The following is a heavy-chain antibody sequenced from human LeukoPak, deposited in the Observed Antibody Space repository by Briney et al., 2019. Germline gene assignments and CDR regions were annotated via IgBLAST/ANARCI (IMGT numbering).Heavy chain of an antibody. J-gene: IGHJ6*03. V-gene: IGHV3-23*01. D-gene: IGHD3-10*01. CDR1: GFTFSSYG. CDR3: AKGVTMVRGVIGYYYYYMDV. CDR2: ISGSGGST. Sequence: PGGSLRLSCAASGFTFSSYGMSWVRQAPGKGLEGVSAISGSGGSTYYADSVKGRFTISRDNSKNTLYLQMNSLRAEDTAVYYCAKGVTMVRGVIGYYYYYMDVWGKGTTVTISS.